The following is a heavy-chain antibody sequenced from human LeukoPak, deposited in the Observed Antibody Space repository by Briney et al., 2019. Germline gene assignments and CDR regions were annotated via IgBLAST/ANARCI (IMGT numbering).Heavy chain of an antibody. CDR2: IRDDGSKT. Sequence: PGGSLRLSCTASGFTFSTYDIHWVRQAPGKGLEWVAYIRDDGSKTNYADSAKGRFTISRDNSKNTLYLQMNSLRLEDTAIYYCAIQRGFGEGVWGKGTTVTISS. CDR3: AIQRGFGEGV. V-gene: IGHV3-30*02. CDR1: GFTFSTYD. J-gene: IGHJ6*04. D-gene: IGHD3-10*01.